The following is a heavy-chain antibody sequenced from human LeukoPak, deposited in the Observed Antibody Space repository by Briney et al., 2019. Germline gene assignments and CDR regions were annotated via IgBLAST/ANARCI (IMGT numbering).Heavy chain of an antibody. V-gene: IGHV3-30*02. CDR3: AKDGDDCIDF. J-gene: IGHJ4*02. D-gene: IGHD3-22*01. Sequence: GGSLRLSCAASGFTFSSYGMHWVRQAPGKGLEWVAFIRYDGGNQYYADSVKGRFTISRDNSKNTMSLQMNSLRAEDTAVYYCAKDGDDCIDFWGQGTLVTVSS. CDR2: IRYDGGNQ. CDR1: GFTFSSYG.